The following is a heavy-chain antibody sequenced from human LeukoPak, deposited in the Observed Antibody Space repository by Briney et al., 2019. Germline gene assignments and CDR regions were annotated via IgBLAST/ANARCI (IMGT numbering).Heavy chain of an antibody. Sequence: GGSLRLSCAASGFTFSSYAMSWVRQAPGKGLEWVSAISGSGGSTYYADSVKGRFTISRDNSKNALYLQMNSLRAEDTAVYYCAKRRGLELLYYYYMDVWGKGTTVTVSS. J-gene: IGHJ6*03. D-gene: IGHD1-7*01. V-gene: IGHV3-23*01. CDR2: ISGSGGST. CDR3: AKRRGLELLYYYYMDV. CDR1: GFTFSSYA.